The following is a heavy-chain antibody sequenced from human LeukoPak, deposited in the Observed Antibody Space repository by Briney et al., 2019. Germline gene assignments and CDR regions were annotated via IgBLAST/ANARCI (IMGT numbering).Heavy chain of an antibody. Sequence: SETLSLTCAVYGGSFSNYYWSWIRQPPGKGLEWIGEINHSGSTNYNPSLKSRVTISVDTSKNQFSLKLSSVTAADTAVYYCAREAFTMVRGVIIESYYNYYGMDVWGKGSTVTVSS. CDR1: GGSFSNYY. CDR2: INHSGST. V-gene: IGHV4-34*01. CDR3: AREAFTMVRGVIIESYYNYYGMDV. J-gene: IGHJ6*04. D-gene: IGHD3-10*01.